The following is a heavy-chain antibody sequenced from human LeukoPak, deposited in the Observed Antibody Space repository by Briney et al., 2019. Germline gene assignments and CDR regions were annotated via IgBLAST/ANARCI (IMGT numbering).Heavy chain of an antibody. CDR1: GGSISSYY. Sequence: KTSETLSLTCTVSGGSISSYYWSWIRRPPGKGLEWIGYMYYSGSTNYNPSLKSRVTISVDTSKNQFSLKLSSVTAADTAVHYCASHGAGYSSDFDYWGQGTLVTVSS. CDR2: MYYSGST. D-gene: IGHD6-19*01. V-gene: IGHV4-59*08. CDR3: ASHGAGYSSDFDY. J-gene: IGHJ4*02.